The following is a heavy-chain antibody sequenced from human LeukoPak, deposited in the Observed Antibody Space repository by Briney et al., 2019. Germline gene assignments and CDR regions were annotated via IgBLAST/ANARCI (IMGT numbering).Heavy chain of an antibody. D-gene: IGHD1-1*01. CDR3: ARWVHKLALSDY. Sequence: RSRTLSLTCAISGDSVSSNSVAWNWVRQSPSRGLEWLGRTSYKSEWSEIYAVSVKSRITITPDTSKNQFSLQLNSVTPEDTAVYCCARWVHKLALSDYWGQGTLVTVSS. CDR2: TSYKSEWSE. V-gene: IGHV6-1*01. J-gene: IGHJ4*02. CDR1: GDSVSSNSVA.